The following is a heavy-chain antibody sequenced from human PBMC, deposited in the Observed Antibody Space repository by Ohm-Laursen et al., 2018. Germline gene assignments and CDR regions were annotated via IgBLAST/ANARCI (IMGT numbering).Heavy chain of an antibody. CDR3: ARVLPQAQFSLDY. V-gene: IGHV1-2*02. CDR1: GYTFSSYG. J-gene: IGHJ4*02. CDR2: ISPNSGGT. Sequence: GASVKVSCNASGYTFSSYGISWVRQAPGQGLEWMGWISPNSGGTNYAQKFQGRVTMTRDTSISTAYMKLSSLRSDDTAVYYCARVLPQAQFSLDYWGQGTLVTVSS. D-gene: IGHD2/OR15-2a*01.